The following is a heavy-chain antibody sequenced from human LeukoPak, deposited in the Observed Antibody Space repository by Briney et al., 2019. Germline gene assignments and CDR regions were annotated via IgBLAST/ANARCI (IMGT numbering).Heavy chain of an antibody. D-gene: IGHD4-17*01. CDR2: IYHSGST. Sequence: PSETLSLTCAVSGYSISSGYYWGWIRQPPGKGLEWIGSIYHSGSTYYNPSLKSRVTISVDTSKNQFSLKLSSVTAADTAVYYCARLGDYGDYWGQGTLVTVSS. V-gene: IGHV4-38-2*01. CDR3: ARLGDYGDY. J-gene: IGHJ4*02. CDR1: GYSISSGYY.